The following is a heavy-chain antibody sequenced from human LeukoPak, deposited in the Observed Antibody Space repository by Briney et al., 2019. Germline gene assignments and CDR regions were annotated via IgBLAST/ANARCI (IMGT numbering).Heavy chain of an antibody. D-gene: IGHD5-24*01. Sequence: GGSLRLSCAASGFTFSSYGMHWVRQAPGKGLEWVAFIRYDGSNKYYADSVKGRFTISRDNSKNTLYLQMNSLRAEDTAVYYCARDRGRNFDYWGQGTLVTVSS. V-gene: IGHV3-30*02. J-gene: IGHJ4*02. CDR2: IRYDGSNK. CDR1: GFTFSSYG. CDR3: ARDRGRNFDY.